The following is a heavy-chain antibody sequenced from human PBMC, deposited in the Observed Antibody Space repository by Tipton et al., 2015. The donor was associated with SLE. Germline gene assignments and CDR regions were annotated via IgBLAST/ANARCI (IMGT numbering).Heavy chain of an antibody. Sequence: TLSLTCTVSGDSISSGGSYWSWIRQHPGKGLEWIGYIYYSGSTPYNPSLKSRVTMLVDTSQNQFSLKLSSVTAADTAIYYCARVQKGTNYYGYFDYWGQGTLVTVSS. CDR1: GDSISSGGSY. V-gene: IGHV4-31*03. CDR3: ARVQKGTNYYGYFDY. CDR2: IYYSGST. J-gene: IGHJ4*02. D-gene: IGHD2-8*01.